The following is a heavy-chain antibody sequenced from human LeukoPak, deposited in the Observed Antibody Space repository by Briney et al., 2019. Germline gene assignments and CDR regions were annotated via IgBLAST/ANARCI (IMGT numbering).Heavy chain of an antibody. Sequence: GESLRLSCATSGFTFSSYAMSWVRQAPGKGLEWVSAISGSGGSTYYADSVKGRFTISRDNSKNTLYLQMNSLRAEDTAVYYCTKGGGVHSHSDWGQGTLVTVSS. J-gene: IGHJ4*02. CDR2: ISGSGGST. CDR3: TKGGGVHSHSD. CDR1: GFTFSSYA. D-gene: IGHD3-10*01. V-gene: IGHV3-23*01.